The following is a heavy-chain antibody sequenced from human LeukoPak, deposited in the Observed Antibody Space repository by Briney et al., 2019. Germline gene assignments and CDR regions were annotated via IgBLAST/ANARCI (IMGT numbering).Heavy chain of an antibody. CDR2: INHSGST. J-gene: IGHJ4*02. D-gene: IGHD5-18*01. CDR1: GGSFSGYY. V-gene: IGHV4-34*01. CDR3: ARRIQLWFYFDY. Sequence: SETLSLTCAVYGGSFSGYYWSWIRQPPGKGLQWIGEINHSGSTNYNPSLKSRITTSVDKSKKQFSLKLSSVTAADRAVYYCARRIQLWFYFDYWGQGTLVTVSS.